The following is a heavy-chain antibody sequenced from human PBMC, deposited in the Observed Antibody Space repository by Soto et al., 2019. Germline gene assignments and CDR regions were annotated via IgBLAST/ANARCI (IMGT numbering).Heavy chain of an antibody. CDR2: ISGSGGST. J-gene: IGHJ4*02. CDR3: AKAREQWLFSSSDDY. CDR1: GFTFSSYA. V-gene: IGHV3-23*01. D-gene: IGHD6-19*01. Sequence: GGSLRLSCAASGFTFSSYAMSWVRQAPGKGLEWVSAISGSGGSTYYADSVKGRFTISRDNSKNTLYLQMNSLRAEDTAVYYCAKAREQWLFSSSDDYWGQGTLVTVSS.